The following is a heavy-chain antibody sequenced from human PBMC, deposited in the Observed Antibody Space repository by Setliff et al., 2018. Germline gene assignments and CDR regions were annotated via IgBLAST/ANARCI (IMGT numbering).Heavy chain of an antibody. CDR1: GGSLNTYY. V-gene: IGHV4-4*07. J-gene: IGHJ5*02. CDR2: INTSGTT. CDR3: AGGLPGDYDFNCFDT. D-gene: IGHD3-3*01. Sequence: SETLSLTCTVSGGSLNTYYWSWIRQPAGKELEWIGRINTSGTTRNNPSLRSRATLSVDESMNRFSLNLNSVTAADTAVYYCAGGLPGDYDFNCFDTWGQGALVTVSS.